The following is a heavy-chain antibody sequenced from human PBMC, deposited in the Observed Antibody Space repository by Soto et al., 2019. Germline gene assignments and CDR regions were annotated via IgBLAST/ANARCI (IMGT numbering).Heavy chain of an antibody. CDR3: ARVRSGYDIWVFHY. Sequence: ASVKVSCKASGYTFTGYYMHWVRQAPGQGLEWMGWINPNSGGTNYAQKYQGRVTMTRDTSISTAYMELSRLRSDDTAVYYCARVRSGYDIWVFHYWGQGTLATVS. CDR1: GYTFTGYY. J-gene: IGHJ4*02. V-gene: IGHV1-2*02. CDR2: INPNSGGT. D-gene: IGHD5-12*01.